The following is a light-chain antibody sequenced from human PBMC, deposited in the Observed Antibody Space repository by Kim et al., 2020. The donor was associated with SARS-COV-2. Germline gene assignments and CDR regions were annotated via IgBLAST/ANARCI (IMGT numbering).Light chain of an antibody. CDR1: NISTKR. V-gene: IGLV3-21*04. CDR2: YDS. CDR3: QVWDDDGDHWV. Sequence: SYELTQPPSVSVAPGKTATITCGGNNISTKRVFWYQQKPGQAPVVVIYYDSDRPSGIPERFSGSNSANTATLTITRVEAGDEADYYCQVWDDDGDHWVFGGGTKVTVL. J-gene: IGLJ3*02.